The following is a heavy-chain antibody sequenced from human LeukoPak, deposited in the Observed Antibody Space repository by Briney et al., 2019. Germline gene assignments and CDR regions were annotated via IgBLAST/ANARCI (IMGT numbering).Heavy chain of an antibody. CDR1: GGSFSGYY. V-gene: IGHV4-34*01. CDR2: INHSGST. J-gene: IGHJ6*02. Sequence: SETLSLTCAVYGGSFSGYYWSWIRQPPGKGLEWIGEINHSGSTNYNPSLKSRVTISVDTSKNQFSLKLSSVTAADTAVYYCASSPRGYSGYVSVYGMDVWGQGTTVTVSS. CDR3: ASSPRGYSGYVSVYGMDV. D-gene: IGHD5-12*01.